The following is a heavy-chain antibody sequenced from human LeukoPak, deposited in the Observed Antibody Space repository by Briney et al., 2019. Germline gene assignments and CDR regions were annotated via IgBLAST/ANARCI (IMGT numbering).Heavy chain of an antibody. V-gene: IGHV4-59*01. CDR2: IYYSGST. CDR1: GASMTNYY. Sequence: SETLSLTCTVSGASMTNYYWAWIRQPPGKGLEWIGYIYYSGSTNYNPSLKSRVPISVDTSKNQFTLKLSSVTAADTAVYYCARGKGYNYYWGQGTLVTVSS. J-gene: IGHJ4*02. D-gene: IGHD5-24*01. CDR3: ARGKGYNYY.